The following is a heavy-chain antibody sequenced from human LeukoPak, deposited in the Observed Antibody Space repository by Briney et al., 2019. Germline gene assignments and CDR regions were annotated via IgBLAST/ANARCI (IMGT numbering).Heavy chain of an antibody. CDR3: ASAPTGGGPIDY. D-gene: IGHD7-27*01. CDR1: GGSISSYY. Sequence: SETLSLTCTVSGGSISSYYWSWIRQPPGKGLEWIGYIYYSGSTNYKPSLKSRVTISVDTSKSQFSLKLSSVTAADTAVYYCASAPTGGGPIDYWGQGTLVTVSS. CDR2: IYYSGST. J-gene: IGHJ4*02. V-gene: IGHV4-59*01.